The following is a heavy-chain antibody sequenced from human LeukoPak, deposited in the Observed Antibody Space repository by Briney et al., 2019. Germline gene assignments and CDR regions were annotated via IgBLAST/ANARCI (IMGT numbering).Heavy chain of an antibody. CDR3: ARAGYYDILTGFRH. CDR1: GGSISSYY. D-gene: IGHD3-9*01. V-gene: IGHV4-59*08. CDR2: IYNSGNT. J-gene: IGHJ1*01. Sequence: SETLSLTCTVSGGSISSYYWSWIRQPPGKGLEWIGYIYNSGNTNYNPSLKSRVTISIDTSKNQFSLKLSSVTAADTAVYYCARAGYYDILTGFRHWGQGTLVTVSS.